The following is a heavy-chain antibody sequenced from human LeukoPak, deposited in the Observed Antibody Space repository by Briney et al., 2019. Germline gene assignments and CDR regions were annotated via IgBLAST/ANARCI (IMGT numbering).Heavy chain of an antibody. CDR1: GGSISSYY. V-gene: IGHV4-59*01. Sequence: PSXXLSLTCTVSGGSISSYYWSWLRQPPGKGLEWIGYIYYSGSTNYNPSLKSRVTISVDTSKNQFSLKLSSVTAADTAVYYCARVFYYMDVWGKGTTVTVSS. J-gene: IGHJ6*03. CDR2: IYYSGST. CDR3: ARVFYYMDV.